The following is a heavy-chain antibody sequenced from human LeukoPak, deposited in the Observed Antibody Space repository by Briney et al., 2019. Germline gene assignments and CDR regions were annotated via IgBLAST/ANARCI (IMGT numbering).Heavy chain of an antibody. CDR2: IIPILGIA. CDR1: GGSFSSYA. V-gene: IGHV1-69*04. J-gene: IGHJ3*02. Sequence: ASVKVSCKASGGSFSSYAISWVRQAPGQGLEWMGRIIPILGIANYAQKFQGRVTITADKSTSTAYMELSSLRSEDTAVYYCARESPAEAFDIWGQGTMVTVSS. CDR3: ARESPAEAFDI.